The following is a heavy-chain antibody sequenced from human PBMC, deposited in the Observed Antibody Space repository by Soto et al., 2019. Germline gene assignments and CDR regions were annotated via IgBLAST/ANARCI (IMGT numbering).Heavy chain of an antibody. CDR1: DASIRGYY. J-gene: IGHJ4*02. Sequence: SETLSLTCTVSDASIRGYYWSWIRQPPGKGLEWIGYFHYSGISNYNSSLKRRVTMSLDTSKNQFSLKLNSVSAADTAIYYCARGASNWQYFDYWGQGALVTVSS. CDR3: ARGASNWQYFDY. CDR2: FHYSGIS. D-gene: IGHD4-4*01. V-gene: IGHV4-59*01.